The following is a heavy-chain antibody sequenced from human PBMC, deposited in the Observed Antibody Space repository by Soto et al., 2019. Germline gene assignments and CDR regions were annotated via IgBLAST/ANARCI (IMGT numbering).Heavy chain of an antibody. V-gene: IGHV4-4*02. CDR2: IYHSGST. CDR3: ARALKDCSSTSCYYYYGMDV. J-gene: IGHJ6*02. Sequence: SETLSLTCAVSGGSISSSNWWSWVRQPPGKGLEWIGEIYHSGSTNYNPSLKSRVTISVDKSKNQFSLKLSSVTAADTAVYYCARALKDCSSTSCYYYYGMDVLGQGTTVTVSS. D-gene: IGHD2-2*01. CDR1: GGSISSSNW.